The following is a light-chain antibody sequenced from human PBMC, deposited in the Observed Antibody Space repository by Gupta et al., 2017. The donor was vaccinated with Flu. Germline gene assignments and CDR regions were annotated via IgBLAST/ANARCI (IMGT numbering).Light chain of an antibody. CDR1: QSVSSSY. J-gene: IGKJ1*01. Sequence: EIVLTQSPGTLSVSPGERATLSGRASQSVSSSYLAWYQQKPCQAPRLLIFGASSRATGITDRFSGSGSVTDFTLTISSLEPEDFVVYYCQQYGSSPPVWTFGQGTKVEIK. CDR3: QQYGSSPPVWT. V-gene: IGKV3-20*01. CDR2: GAS.